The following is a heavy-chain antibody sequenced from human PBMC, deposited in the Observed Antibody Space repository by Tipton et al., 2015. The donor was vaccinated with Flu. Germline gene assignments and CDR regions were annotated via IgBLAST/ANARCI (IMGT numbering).Heavy chain of an antibody. CDR2: IFYSGNT. J-gene: IGHJ5*01. D-gene: IGHD4-11*01. V-gene: IGHV4-39*07. Sequence: TLSLTCSVSGSSIRSSNYYWGWIRQPPGKGLEWIGNIFYSGNTYHNPSLKSRVTISVDTSKSHFSLKLSSVTAADAAVYYCARRDYSNYVSEPKNWFDSWGQGALVIVSS. CDR3: ARRDYSNYVSEPKNWFDS. CDR1: GSSIRSSNYY.